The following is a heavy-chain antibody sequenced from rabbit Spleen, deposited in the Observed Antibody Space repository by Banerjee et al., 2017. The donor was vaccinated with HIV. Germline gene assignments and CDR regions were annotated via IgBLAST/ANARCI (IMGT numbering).Heavy chain of an antibody. J-gene: IGHJ4*01. CDR1: GFSFSNKAV. V-gene: IGHV1S45*01. D-gene: IGHD6-1*01. CDR2: IAGSSSGFT. Sequence: QEQLVESGGGLVKPEGSLKLSCTASGFSFSNKAVMCWVRQALGKGLEWIACIAGSSSGFTYSATWAKGRFTCSKTSSTTVTLQMTSLTVADTATYFCARDTGYTYGTSYFNLWAQGPSSPS. CDR3: ARDTGYTYGTSYFNL.